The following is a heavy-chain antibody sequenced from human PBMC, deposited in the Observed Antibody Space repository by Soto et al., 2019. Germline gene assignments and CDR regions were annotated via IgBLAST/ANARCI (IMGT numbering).Heavy chain of an antibody. D-gene: IGHD3-10*01. J-gene: IGHJ6*03. CDR2: INPNSGGT. V-gene: IGHV1-2*04. CDR3: ASGYYGSGSYYAVSPYYYYYYMDV. Sequence: GASVKVSCKASGYTFTGYYMHWVRQAPGQGLEWMGWINPNSGGTNYAQKFQGWVTMTTDTSTSTAYMELSSLRSEDTAVYYCASGYYGSGSYYAVSPYYYYYYMDVWGKGTTVTVSS. CDR1: GYTFTGYY.